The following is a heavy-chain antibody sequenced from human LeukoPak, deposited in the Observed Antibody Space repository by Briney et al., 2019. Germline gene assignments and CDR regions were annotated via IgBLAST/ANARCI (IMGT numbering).Heavy chain of an antibody. Sequence: GGSLRLSCAASGFTFSTYSMNWVRQAPGKGLEWVSSISGSSSYTFYADSVRGRFTISRDNAKNSLYLQMNSLRAADTAVYYCARGTTGGYSPSHWGQGTLVTVSS. D-gene: IGHD5-12*01. CDR2: ISGSSSYT. CDR3: ARGTTGGYSPSH. V-gene: IGHV3-21*01. J-gene: IGHJ4*02. CDR1: GFTFSTYS.